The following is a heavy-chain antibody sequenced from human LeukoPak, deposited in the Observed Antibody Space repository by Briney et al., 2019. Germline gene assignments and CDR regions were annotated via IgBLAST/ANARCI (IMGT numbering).Heavy chain of an antibody. V-gene: IGHV1-69*05. J-gene: IGHJ4*02. D-gene: IGHD2-2*01. Sequence: SVKVSCKASGGTFSSYAISWVRQAPGQGLEWMGGIIPISGTANYAQKFQGRVTITTDESTSTAYMELSSLRSEDTAVYYCARVYCSSTSCYPDYWGQGTLVTVSS. CDR3: ARVYCSSTSCYPDY. CDR1: GGTFSSYA. CDR2: IIPISGTA.